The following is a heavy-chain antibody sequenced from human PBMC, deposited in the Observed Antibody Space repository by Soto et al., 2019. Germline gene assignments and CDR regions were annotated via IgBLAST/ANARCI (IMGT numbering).Heavy chain of an antibody. J-gene: IGHJ4*02. CDR2: INPSGGST. V-gene: IGHV1-46*01. D-gene: IGHD2-15*01. CDR1: GYTFTSYY. CDR3: ARDRDVVVVVAAFYFDY. Sequence: QVQLVQSGAEVKKPGASVKVSCKASGYTFTSYYIHWVRQAPGQGLEWMGLINPSGGSTTYAQKFKGRVTMTRDTSTSTVYMELSSLKSEDTAVYFCARDRDVVVVVAAFYFDYWGQGTLVTVSS.